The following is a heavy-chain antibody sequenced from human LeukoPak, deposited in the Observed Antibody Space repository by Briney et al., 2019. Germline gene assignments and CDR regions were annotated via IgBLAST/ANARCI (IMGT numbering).Heavy chain of an antibody. D-gene: IGHD5-18*01. CDR2: IYSGGSI. Sequence: PGGSLRLSCAVSGFTVSSNYMTWVRQAPGKGLEWVSVIYSGGSIYYADSVKGRFTISSDISKNTVDLQLNSLRAEDTAVYYCASGKETSMAQGYWGQGTLVTVSS. CDR1: GFTVSSNY. J-gene: IGHJ4*02. CDR3: ASGKETSMAQGY. V-gene: IGHV3-53*01.